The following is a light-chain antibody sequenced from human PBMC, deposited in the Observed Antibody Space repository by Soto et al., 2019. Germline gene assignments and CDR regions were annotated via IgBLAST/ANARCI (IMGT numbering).Light chain of an antibody. CDR1: QSLSSW. J-gene: IGKJ1*01. CDR2: KAS. V-gene: IGKV1-5*03. Sequence: DIQMTQSPSTLSASVGDRVIITCRASQSLSSWLAWYQQKPGKAPNLLIYKASALKSGVPSRFSGSGSGTEFTLTISGLQPDDFATYYCQQYDNDSWTFGQGTKVEIK. CDR3: QQYDNDSWT.